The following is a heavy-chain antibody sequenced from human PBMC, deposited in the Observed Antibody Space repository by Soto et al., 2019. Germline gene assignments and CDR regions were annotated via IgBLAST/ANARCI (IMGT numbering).Heavy chain of an antibody. CDR3: ARDTKFWSGYYTGMDV. D-gene: IGHD3-3*01. V-gene: IGHV1-18*01. J-gene: IGHJ6*04. CDR1: GYTFTSYG. CDR2: ISAYNGNT. Sequence: ASVKVSCKASGYTFTSYGISWVRQAPGQGLEWMGWISAYNGNTNYAQKLQGRVTMTTDTSTSTAYMELRSLRSDDTAVYYCARDTKFWSGYYTGMDVWGKGTTVTVSS.